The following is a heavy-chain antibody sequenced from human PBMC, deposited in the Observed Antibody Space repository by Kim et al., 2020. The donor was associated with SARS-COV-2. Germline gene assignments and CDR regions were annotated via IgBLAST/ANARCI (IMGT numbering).Heavy chain of an antibody. V-gene: IGHV3-30*18. J-gene: IGHJ6*02. CDR1: GFTFSSYG. D-gene: IGHD4-17*01. CDR2: ISYDGSNK. Sequence: GGSLRLSCAASGFTFSSYGMHWVRQAPGKGLEWVAVISYDGSNKYYADSVKGRFTISRDNSKNTLYLQMNSLRAEDTAVYYCAKDIYDYGDPVSYYYGMDVWGQGTTVTVSS. CDR3: AKDIYDYGDPVSYYYGMDV.